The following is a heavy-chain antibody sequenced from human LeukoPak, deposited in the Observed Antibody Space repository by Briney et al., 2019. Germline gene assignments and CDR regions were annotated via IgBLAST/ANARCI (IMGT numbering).Heavy chain of an antibody. J-gene: IGHJ5*02. CDR2: IIPIFGTA. D-gene: IGHD5-12*01. V-gene: IGHV1-69*01. Sequence: SVKVSCKASGGTFGSYAISWVRQAPGQGLEWMGGIIPIFGTANYAQKFQGRVTITADESTSTAYMELSSLRSEDTAVYYCASLRRPRYSGYDLNWFDPWGQGTLVTVSS. CDR1: GGTFGSYA. CDR3: ASLRRPRYSGYDLNWFDP.